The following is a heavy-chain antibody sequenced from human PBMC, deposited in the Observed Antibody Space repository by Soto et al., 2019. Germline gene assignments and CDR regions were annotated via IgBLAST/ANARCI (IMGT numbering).Heavy chain of an antibody. V-gene: IGHV3-48*01. J-gene: IGHJ4*02. CDR3: ARRGEVLLWFGESKGAYFDY. D-gene: IGHD3-10*01. Sequence: EVQLVESGGGLVQPGGSLRLSCAASGFTFSSYSMNWVRQAPGKGLEWVSYISSSSSTIYYADSEKGRFTISRDNAKNSLYLQMNSLRAEDTAVYYCARRGEVLLWFGESKGAYFDYWGQGTLVTVSS. CDR2: ISSSSSTI. CDR1: GFTFSSYS.